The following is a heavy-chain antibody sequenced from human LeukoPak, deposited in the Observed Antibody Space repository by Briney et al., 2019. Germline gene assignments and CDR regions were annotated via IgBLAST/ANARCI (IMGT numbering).Heavy chain of an antibody. CDR3: ARARVKLRYFDWLPAGY. CDR1: GFTFDDYG. CDR2: INWNGGST. V-gene: IGHV3-20*04. J-gene: IGHJ4*02. D-gene: IGHD3-9*01. Sequence: GGSLRLSCAASGFTFDDYGMSWVRQVPGKGLEWVSGINWNGGSTGYADSVKGRFTISRDNAKNSLYLQMNSLRAEDTALYYCARARVKLRYFDWLPAGYWGQGTLVTVSS.